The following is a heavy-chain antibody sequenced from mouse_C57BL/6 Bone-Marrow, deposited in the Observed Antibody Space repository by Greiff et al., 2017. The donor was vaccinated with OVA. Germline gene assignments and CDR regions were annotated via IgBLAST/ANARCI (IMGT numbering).Heavy chain of an antibody. CDR1: GFTFTDYY. D-gene: IGHD2-3*01. CDR3: ARSGPDGYYFDY. J-gene: IGHJ2*01. V-gene: IGHV7-3*01. CDR2: IRNKANGYTT. Sequence: EVKLMESGGGLVQPGGSLSLSCAASGFTFTDYYMSWVRQPPGKALEWLGFIRNKANGYTTEYSASVKGRFTISRDNSQSILYLQMNALRAEDSATYYCARSGPDGYYFDYWGQGTTLTVSS.